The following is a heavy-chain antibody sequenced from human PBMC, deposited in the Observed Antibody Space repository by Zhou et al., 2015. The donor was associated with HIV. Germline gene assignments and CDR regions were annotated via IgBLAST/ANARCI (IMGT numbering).Heavy chain of an antibody. CDR1: GGTFSSYA. CDR3: ARDKYSSSRHWFDP. CDR2: IIPIFGTA. J-gene: IGHJ5*02. V-gene: IGHV1-69*12. D-gene: IGHD6-6*01. Sequence: QVQLVQSGAEVKKPGSSVKVSCKASGGTFSSYAISWVRQAPGQGLEWMGGIIPIFGTANYAQKFQGRVTITADESTSTAYMELSSLRSEDTAVYYCARDKYSSSRHWFDPWGRGNPSVTVSS.